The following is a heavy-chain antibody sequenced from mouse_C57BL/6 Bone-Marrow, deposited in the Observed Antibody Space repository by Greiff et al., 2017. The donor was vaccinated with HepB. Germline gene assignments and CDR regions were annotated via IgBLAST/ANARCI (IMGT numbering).Heavy chain of an antibody. J-gene: IGHJ4*01. Sequence: QVQLQQPGAELVMPGASVKLSCKASGYTFTSYWMHWVKQRPGLGLEWIGEIDPSDSYTNYNQKFKGKSTLTVDKSSSTAYMQLSSLTSEDSAVYYCARRYYGSNYAMDYWGQGTSVTVSS. CDR1: GYTFTSYW. V-gene: IGHV1-69*01. CDR2: IDPSDSYT. CDR3: ARRYYGSNYAMDY. D-gene: IGHD1-1*01.